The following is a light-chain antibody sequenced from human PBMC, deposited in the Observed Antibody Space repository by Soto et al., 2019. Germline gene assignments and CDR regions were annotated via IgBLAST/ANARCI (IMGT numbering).Light chain of an antibody. CDR3: QHYNTHS. CDR2: DAS. Sequence: DIQMTQSPSNLSASVGDRVTITCRASQNIFTWLAWYQHKPGKAPKLLIYDASILDSGVPSMFSGSGSWTLFTLTITSVQSDEFAIYYCQHYNTHSFCGGTKVEIK. CDR1: QNIFTW. V-gene: IGKV1-5*01. J-gene: IGKJ4*01.